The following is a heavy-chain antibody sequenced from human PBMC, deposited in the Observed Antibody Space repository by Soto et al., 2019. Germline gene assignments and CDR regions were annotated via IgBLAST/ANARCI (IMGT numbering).Heavy chain of an antibody. Sequence: KTSETLSLTCAVYGGSFSGYYWSWIRQPPGKGLEWIGEINHSGSTNYNPSLKSRVTISVDTSKNQFSLKLSSVTAADTAVYYCARGAAAVDYWGQGTLVTVSS. V-gene: IGHV4-34*01. CDR2: INHSGST. D-gene: IGHD6-13*01. CDR1: GGSFSGYY. CDR3: ARGAAAVDY. J-gene: IGHJ4*02.